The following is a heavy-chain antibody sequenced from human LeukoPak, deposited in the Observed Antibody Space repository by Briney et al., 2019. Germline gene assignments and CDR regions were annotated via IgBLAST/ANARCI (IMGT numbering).Heavy chain of an antibody. V-gene: IGHV4-59*01. D-gene: IGHD1-26*01. CDR3: ARENGLGATVDY. CDR2: IYYSGST. Sequence: SETLSLTCTVSGGSISSYYWGWIRQPPGKGLEWIGYIYYSGSTNYNPSLKSRVTISVDTSKNQFSLKLSSVTAADTAVYYCARENGLGATVDYWGQGTLVTVSS. CDR1: GGSISSYY. J-gene: IGHJ4*02.